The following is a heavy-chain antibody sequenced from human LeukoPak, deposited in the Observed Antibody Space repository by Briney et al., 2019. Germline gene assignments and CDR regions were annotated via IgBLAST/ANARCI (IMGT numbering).Heavy chain of an antibody. D-gene: IGHD2-2*01. CDR3: AREGPCGGSCYVY. V-gene: IGHV3-73*01. Sequence: GGSLRLSCVASGLIFSGSAVHWVRQASGKGLEWVGRLRSTHNNNATSYAASVRGRFTISRDNAKNSLYLQMNSLRAEDTAVYYCAREGPCGGSCYVYWGQGTLVTVSS. CDR1: GLIFSGSA. J-gene: IGHJ4*02. CDR2: LRSTHNNNAT.